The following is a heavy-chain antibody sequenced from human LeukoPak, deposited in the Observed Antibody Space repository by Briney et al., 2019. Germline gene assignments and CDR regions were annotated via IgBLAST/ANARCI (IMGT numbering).Heavy chain of an antibody. CDR1: GFTFSNYW. Sequence: GGSLRLSCAASGFTFSNYWMSWVRQAPGKGLEWVANINQDRSEKYYVDSVKGRFTISRDNAKNSLYLQMNSLRAEDTAVYYCARDPYNGYYGDDYYYYMDVWGKGTTVTISS. D-gene: IGHD4-17*01. V-gene: IGHV3-7*01. CDR3: ARDPYNGYYGDDYYYYMDV. J-gene: IGHJ6*03. CDR2: INQDRSEK.